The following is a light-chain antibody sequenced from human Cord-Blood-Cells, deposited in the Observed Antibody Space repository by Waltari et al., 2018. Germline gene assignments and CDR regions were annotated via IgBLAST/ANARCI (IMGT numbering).Light chain of an antibody. V-gene: IGKV4-1*01. CDR3: QQYYSTPPT. CDR2: WAS. Sequence: EIVMTQSPDSLAVALGERATINCKSSEGVLYSYNNKNYLAWYQQKPGKPTKLLIYWASTRQSGFPVRSSGSGSGTDFTLTISSLQAEDVAVYSCQQYYSTPPTFGQGTKVEIK. CDR1: EGVLYSYNNKNY. J-gene: IGKJ1*01.